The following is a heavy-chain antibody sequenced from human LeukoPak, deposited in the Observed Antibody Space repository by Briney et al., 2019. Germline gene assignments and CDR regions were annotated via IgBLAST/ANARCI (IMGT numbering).Heavy chain of an antibody. J-gene: IGHJ4*02. CDR2: IKSKTDGGTT. V-gene: IGHV3-15*01. D-gene: IGHD6-13*01. CDR1: GFTFSNAW. CDR3: TTDLGAAGDFDY. Sequence: PGGSLRLSCAASGFTFSNAWMSWVRQAPGKGLEWVGRIKSKTDGGTTDYAAPVKGRFTISRDDSKNTLYLQMNSLKTEDTAVYYCTTDLGAAGDFDYWGQGTLVTVSS.